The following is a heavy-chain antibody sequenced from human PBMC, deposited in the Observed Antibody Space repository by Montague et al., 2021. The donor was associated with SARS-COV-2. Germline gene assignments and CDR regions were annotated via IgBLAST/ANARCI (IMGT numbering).Heavy chain of an antibody. V-gene: IGHV4-34*01. CDR3: AREQDWASHFDL. J-gene: IGHJ5*02. D-gene: IGHD3/OR15-3a*01. CDR1: GGSFSGFS. Sequence: SETLSLTCAVSGGSFSGFSWNWIRQPPGKGLQWIGEINPSGSPNYTPSLKSRVTISADTSKNLFSLKLSSVTAADTAVYYCAREQDWASHFDLWGQGILVTVSS. CDR2: INPSGSP.